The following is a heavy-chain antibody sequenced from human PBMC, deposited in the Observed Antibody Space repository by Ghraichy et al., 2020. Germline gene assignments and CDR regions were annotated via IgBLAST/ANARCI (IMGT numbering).Heavy chain of an antibody. J-gene: IGHJ6*02. CDR2: INHSGST. V-gene: IGHV4-34*01. Sequence: LSLTCAVYGGSFSGYYWSWIRQPPGKGLEWIGEINHSGSTNYNPSLKSRVTISVDTSKNQFSLKLSSVTAADTAVYYCARGRSWYYYYGMDVWGQGTTVTVSS. CDR3: ARGRSWYYYYGMDV. CDR1: GGSFSGYY. D-gene: IGHD1-26*01.